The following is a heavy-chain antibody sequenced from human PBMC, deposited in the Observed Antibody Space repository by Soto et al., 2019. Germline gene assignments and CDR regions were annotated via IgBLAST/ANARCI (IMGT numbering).Heavy chain of an antibody. V-gene: IGHV4-61*01. D-gene: IGHD6-13*01. CDR3: ARDYASSWTDWFDP. Sequence: PSETLSLTCTVSGGSVSSGSYYWSWIRQPPGKGLEWIGYIYYSGSTNYNPSLKSRVTISVDTSKNQFSLKLSSVTAADTAVYYCARDYASSWTDWFDPWGQGTLVTVS. CDR1: GGSVSSGSYY. CDR2: IYYSGST. J-gene: IGHJ5*02.